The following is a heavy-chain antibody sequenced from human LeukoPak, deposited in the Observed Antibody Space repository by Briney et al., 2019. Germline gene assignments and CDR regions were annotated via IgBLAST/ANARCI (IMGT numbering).Heavy chain of an antibody. Sequence: SETLSLTCAVYGGSFSGYYWSWIRQPPGKGLEWIGEINHSGSTNYNPSLKSRVTISVDTSKNQFSLKLSSVTAADTAVYYCARDRWGDFDYWGQGTLVTVSS. CDR1: GGSFSGYY. J-gene: IGHJ4*02. CDR3: ARDRWGDFDY. CDR2: INHSGST. D-gene: IGHD4-23*01. V-gene: IGHV4-34*01.